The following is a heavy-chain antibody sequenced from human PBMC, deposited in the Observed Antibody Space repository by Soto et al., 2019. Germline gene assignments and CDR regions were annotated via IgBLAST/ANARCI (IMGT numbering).Heavy chain of an antibody. CDR1: GGSISSGGYY. D-gene: IGHD6-6*01. J-gene: IGHJ6*02. Sequence: QVQLQESGPGLVKPSQTLSLTCTVSGGSISSGGYYWTWIRQHPGKGLEWIGYNYYSGITYYNPSLKSRVTISLDTSTSPFPLKLSSVTAADTAVYYCARGSSIAGLYYGMDVWGQGTTVTVSS. CDR3: ARGSSIAGLYYGMDV. V-gene: IGHV4-31*03. CDR2: NYYSGIT.